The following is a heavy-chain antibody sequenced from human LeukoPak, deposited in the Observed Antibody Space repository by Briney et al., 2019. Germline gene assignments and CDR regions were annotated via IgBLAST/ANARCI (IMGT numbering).Heavy chain of an antibody. CDR1: GGSISSHF. D-gene: IGHD2-15*01. CDR3: ARSDIVVVVKSTPDAFDI. J-gene: IGHJ3*02. CDR2: FYYTGST. Sequence: SATLSLTCTVSGGSISSHFWSWIRQPPGMGLEWIGYFYYTGSTIYNPSLKSRVTISGDMSKNQFSLRVNSVTAADTAVYYCARSDIVVVVKSTPDAFDIWGQGTMVTVSS. V-gene: IGHV4-59*11.